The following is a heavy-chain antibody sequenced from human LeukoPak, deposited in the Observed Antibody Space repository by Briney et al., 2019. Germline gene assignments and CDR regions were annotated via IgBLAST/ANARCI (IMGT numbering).Heavy chain of an antibody. J-gene: IGHJ4*02. D-gene: IGHD3-9*01. Sequence: GWALSLSCAGSGFSFRIDAMGSVGQGPGKGLDGVSAISGSGGNTYYADSVKGRFTISRDNSKNTVFLQMNSLRAEDTAVYYCAKWGDYDVLTGYYVSDYWGQGTLVTVSS. CDR1: GFSFRIDA. CDR2: ISGSGGNT. CDR3: AKWGDYDVLTGYYVSDY. V-gene: IGHV3-23*01.